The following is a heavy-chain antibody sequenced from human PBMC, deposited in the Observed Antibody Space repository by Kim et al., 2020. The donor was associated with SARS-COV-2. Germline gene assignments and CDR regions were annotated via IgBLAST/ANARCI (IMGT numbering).Heavy chain of an antibody. J-gene: IGHJ4*01. CDR3: ARHRREWLPTLPYYFD. D-gene: IGHD5-12*01. V-gene: IGHV4-39*01. CDR2: IYYSGST. CDR1: GGSISSSSYY. Sequence: SETLSLTCTVSGGSISSSSYYWGWIRQPPGKGLEWIGSIYYSGSTYYNPSLKSRVTLSVDTSKNQFSLKLSSVTAADTAVYYGARHRREWLPTLPYYFD.